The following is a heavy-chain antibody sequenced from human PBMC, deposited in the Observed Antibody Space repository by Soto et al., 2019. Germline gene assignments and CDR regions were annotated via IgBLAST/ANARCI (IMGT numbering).Heavy chain of an antibody. J-gene: IGHJ3*01. Sequence: RAHTLSLTCAISGDSVSSVITSWNWIRQSPSRGLEWLGRTYYRSKWFHDYAASVKSRITINPDTSKNQFSLELNSMTPEDTAVYYCARGNALDVWGQGT. V-gene: IGHV6-1*01. CDR3: ARGNALDV. CDR2: TYYRSKWFH. D-gene: IGHD3-10*01. CDR1: GDSVSSVITS.